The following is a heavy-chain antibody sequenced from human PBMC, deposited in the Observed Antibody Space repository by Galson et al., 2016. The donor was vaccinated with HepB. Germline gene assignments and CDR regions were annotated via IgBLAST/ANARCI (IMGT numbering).Heavy chain of an antibody. V-gene: IGHV3-11*04. CDR1: GFTFSDYY. Sequence: SLRLSCAASGFTFSDYYMSWIRQAPGKGLEWVSYISNSGTIIYYADSVKCRFTISRDNAENSLYLQMNSLRAEDTAVYFCAGGGVYSVGAYFDYWGQGTLVTVSS. CDR3: AGGGVYSVGAYFDY. D-gene: IGHD6-13*01. CDR2: ISNSGTII. J-gene: IGHJ4*02.